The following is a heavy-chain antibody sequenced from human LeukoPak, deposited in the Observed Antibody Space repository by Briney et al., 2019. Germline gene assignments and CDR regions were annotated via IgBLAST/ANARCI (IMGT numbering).Heavy chain of an antibody. CDR3: ARVNWGYSY. CDR2: INHSGST. J-gene: IGHJ4*02. V-gene: IGHV4-39*07. D-gene: IGHD7-27*01. Sequence: SETLSLTCTVSGGSISSGDYYWSWIRQPPGKGLEWIGEINHSGSTNYKSSLKSRVTISVDTSKNQFSLKLSSVTAADTAVYYCARVNWGYSYWGQGTLVTVSS. CDR1: GGSISSGDYY.